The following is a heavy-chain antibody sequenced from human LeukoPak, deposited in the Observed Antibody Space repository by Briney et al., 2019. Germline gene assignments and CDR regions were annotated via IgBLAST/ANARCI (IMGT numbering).Heavy chain of an antibody. CDR1: GFTFSSYA. J-gene: IGHJ4*02. D-gene: IGHD2-2*01. V-gene: IGHV3-30*01. CDR2: ISYDGSNK. CDR3: ARDLAYCSSTSCYGYFDY. Sequence: GRSLRLSCAASGFTFSSYAMHWVRQAPGKGLEWVAVISYDGSNKYYADSVKGRFTISRDNSKNTLYLQMNSLRAEDTAVYYCARDLAYCSSTSCYGYFDYWGQGTLVTVSS.